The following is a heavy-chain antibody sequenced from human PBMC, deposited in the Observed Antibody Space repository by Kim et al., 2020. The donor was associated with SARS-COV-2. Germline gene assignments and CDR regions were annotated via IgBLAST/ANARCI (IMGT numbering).Heavy chain of an antibody. Sequence: ASVKVSCKASGYTFTGYYMHWVRQAPGQGLEWMGWINPNSGGTNYAQKFQGRVTMTRDTSISTAYMELSRLRSDDTAVYYCARDMVVVAATQHNWFDPWGQGTLVTVSS. V-gene: IGHV1-2*02. CDR2: INPNSGGT. CDR3: ARDMVVVAATQHNWFDP. J-gene: IGHJ5*02. CDR1: GYTFTGYY. D-gene: IGHD2-15*01.